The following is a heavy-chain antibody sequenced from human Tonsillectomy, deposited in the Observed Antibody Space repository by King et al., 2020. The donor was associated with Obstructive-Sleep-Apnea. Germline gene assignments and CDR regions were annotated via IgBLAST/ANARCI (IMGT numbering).Heavy chain of an antibody. CDR2: IYYDGSNE. J-gene: IGHJ4*02. Sequence: VQLVESGGGVVQPGGSLRLSCAASAFTFSIYGMHWVRQAPGKGLEWVTFIYYDGSNENYADSVRGRFTISRDNSKNTLYLQMNSLRPEDTAVYYCVGGGNWGFHYWGQGTLVTVSS. CDR1: AFTFSIYG. V-gene: IGHV3-30*02. CDR3: VGGGNWGFHY. D-gene: IGHD4-23*01.